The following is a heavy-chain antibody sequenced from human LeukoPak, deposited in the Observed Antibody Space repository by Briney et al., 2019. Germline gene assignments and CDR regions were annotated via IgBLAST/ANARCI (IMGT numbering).Heavy chain of an antibody. CDR1: GFTFSSYA. Sequence: PGRSLRLSCAASGFTFSSYAMSWVRQAPGKGLEWVSAISGSGGSTYYADSVKGRFTISRDNSKNTLYLQMNSLRAEDTAVYYCAKDPTPNYDFWSGQRVGAFDIWGQGTMVTVSS. CDR2: ISGSGGST. J-gene: IGHJ3*02. V-gene: IGHV3-23*01. CDR3: AKDPTPNYDFWSGQRVGAFDI. D-gene: IGHD3-3*01.